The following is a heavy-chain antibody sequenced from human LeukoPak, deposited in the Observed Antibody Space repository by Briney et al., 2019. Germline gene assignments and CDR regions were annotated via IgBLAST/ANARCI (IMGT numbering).Heavy chain of an antibody. Sequence: GGSLRLSCAASGFTFSSYAMSWVRQAPGKGLEWVSAISGSGGSTYYADSVKGRFTISRDNSKNTLYLQMNSLRAKDTAVYYCAKGSNYYGSGSYHRSWGQGTLVTVSS. CDR3: AKGSNYYGSGSYHRS. CDR2: ISGSGGST. V-gene: IGHV3-23*01. CDR1: GFTFSSYA. D-gene: IGHD3-10*01. J-gene: IGHJ5*02.